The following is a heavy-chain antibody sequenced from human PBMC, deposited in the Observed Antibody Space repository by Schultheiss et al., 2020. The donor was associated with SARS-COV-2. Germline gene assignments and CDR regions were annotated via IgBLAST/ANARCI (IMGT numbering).Heavy chain of an antibody. D-gene: IGHD2-2*01. V-gene: IGHV4-30-4*01. Sequence: LRLSCTVSGGSISSGDYYWSWIRQPPGKGLEWIGYIYYSGSTYYNPSLKSRVTISVDTSKNQFSLKLSSVTAADTAVYYCARDAFAGGSTSGHYWGQGTLVTVSS. J-gene: IGHJ4*02. CDR3: ARDAFAGGSTSGHY. CDR2: IYYSGST. CDR1: GGSISSGDYY.